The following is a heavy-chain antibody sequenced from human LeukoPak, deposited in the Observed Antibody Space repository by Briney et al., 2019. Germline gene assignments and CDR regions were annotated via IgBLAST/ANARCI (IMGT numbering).Heavy chain of an antibody. CDR2: INPNSGGT. CDR1: GYTFTGYY. Sequence: GASVKVSCKASGYTFTGYYMHWVRQAPGQGLEWMGWINPNSGGTNYAQKFQGRGTMTRDTSISTAYMELSRLRSDDTAVYYCASSRHSSGWYGVGWFDPWGQGTLVTVSS. J-gene: IGHJ5*02. V-gene: IGHV1-2*02. D-gene: IGHD6-19*01. CDR3: ASSRHSSGWYGVGWFDP.